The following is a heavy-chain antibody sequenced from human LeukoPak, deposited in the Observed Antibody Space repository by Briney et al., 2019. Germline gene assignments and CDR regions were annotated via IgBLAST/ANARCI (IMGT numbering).Heavy chain of an antibody. J-gene: IGHJ6*03. V-gene: IGHV1-2*02. D-gene: IGHD5-12*01. Sequence: ASVKVSCKASGYTFTAYYMHWVRRAPGQGLEWMGWINPNSGGTNYAQKFQGRVTMTRDTSISTAYMELSRLRSDDTAVYYCARHRGGYDYYYYYMDVWGKGTTVTVSS. CDR2: INPNSGGT. CDR1: GYTFTAYY. CDR3: ARHRGGYDYYYYYMDV.